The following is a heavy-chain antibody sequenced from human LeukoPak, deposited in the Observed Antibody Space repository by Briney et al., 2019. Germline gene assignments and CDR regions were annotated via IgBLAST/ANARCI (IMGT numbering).Heavy chain of an antibody. CDR2: ISSSRYI. CDR3: ARDQVSIAGTGIDY. V-gene: IGHV3-21*01. J-gene: IGHJ4*02. D-gene: IGHD6-13*01. Sequence: GGSLRLSCAASGFTFSSYSMNWGRQAPGEGLGWGSSISSSRYIYYADSVKCRFTISSDNAKNSLFLQMNSLRAEDTAVYYCARDQVSIAGTGIDYWGQGTLVTVSS. CDR1: GFTFSSYS.